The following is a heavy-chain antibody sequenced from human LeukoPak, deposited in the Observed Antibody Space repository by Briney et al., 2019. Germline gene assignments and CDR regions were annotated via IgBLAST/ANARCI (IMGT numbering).Heavy chain of an antibody. D-gene: IGHD1-7*01. CDR3: ARDLAGTTDPFDY. CDR2: ISYDGSNK. J-gene: IGHJ4*02. Sequence: GESLRLSCAASGFTFSSYAMHWVRQAPGKGLEWVAVISYDGSNKYYADSVKGRFTISRDNSKNTLYLQMNSLRAEDTAVYYCARDLAGTTDPFDYWGQGTLVTVSS. CDR1: GFTFSSYA. V-gene: IGHV3-30-3*01.